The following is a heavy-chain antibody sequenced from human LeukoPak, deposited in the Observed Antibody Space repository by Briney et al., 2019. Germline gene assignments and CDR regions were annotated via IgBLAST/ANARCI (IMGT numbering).Heavy chain of an antibody. CDR2: ITSKRYGGTT. D-gene: IGHD5-12*01. J-gene: IGHJ6*02. CDR1: GFTFADHA. CDR3: SRVASSVMDV. Sequence: GGSLRLSCTASGFTFADHAMSWVRQAPGKGLEWVGFITSKRYGGTTEYAASAQGRFNISRDDSKSIAYLQMNSLKTEDTAVYYCSRVASSVMDVWGQGTTVTVSS. V-gene: IGHV3-49*04.